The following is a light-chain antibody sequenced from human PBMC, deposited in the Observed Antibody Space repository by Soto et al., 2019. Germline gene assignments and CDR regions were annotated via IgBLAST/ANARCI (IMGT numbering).Light chain of an antibody. CDR2: GAS. Sequence: EIVMTQSPATLSVSPGERATLSCRASQSVGTQLAWYQLKPGQTPRLLIFGASTRATGIPARFSGSGSGSEFTLTISNLQSEDLAIYSCQQYNVWPLVTFGGGTKVEIK. V-gene: IGKV3-15*01. CDR3: QQYNVWPLVT. CDR1: QSVGTQ. J-gene: IGKJ4*01.